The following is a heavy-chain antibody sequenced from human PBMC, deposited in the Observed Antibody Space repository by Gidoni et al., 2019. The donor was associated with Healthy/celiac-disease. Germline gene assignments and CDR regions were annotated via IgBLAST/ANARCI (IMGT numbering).Heavy chain of an antibody. CDR3: ARHEGVEGGYYDSSGYPYYYYGMDV. V-gene: IGHV4-39*01. J-gene: IGHJ6*02. CDR1: GDSISSTSYY. CDR2: IYYIGST. Sequence: QLQLQESGPGLVKPSETLSLTCTVSGDSISSTSYYWGWTRQPPGKGPGWIGTIYYIGSTYYTPSLNSRVTISVDTSKNQFSLKLISVTAADTAVYYCARHEGVEGGYYDSSGYPYYYYGMDVWGQGTTVTVSS. D-gene: IGHD3-22*01.